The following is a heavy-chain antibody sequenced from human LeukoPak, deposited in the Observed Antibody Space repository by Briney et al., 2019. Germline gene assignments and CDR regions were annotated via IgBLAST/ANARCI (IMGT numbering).Heavy chain of an antibody. D-gene: IGHD3-22*01. CDR1: GYTFTSYG. CDR2: ISAYNGNT. Sequence: GASVKVSCKASGYTFTSYGISWVRQAPGQGLEWMGWISAYNGNTNYAQKLQGRVTMTTDTSTSTAYMELRSLRSDDTAVYYCARDTSAYYYDSSGYYLRSYFDYWGQGTLVTVSS. J-gene: IGHJ4*02. CDR3: ARDTSAYYYDSSGYYLRSYFDY. V-gene: IGHV1-18*01.